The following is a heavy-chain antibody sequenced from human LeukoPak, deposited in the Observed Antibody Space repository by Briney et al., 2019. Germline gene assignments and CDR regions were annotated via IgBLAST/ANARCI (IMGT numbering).Heavy chain of an antibody. Sequence: PSETPSLTCAVFGGAFSGYYWSWVRPPPGKGVGGVGEINHSGSTNYNPSLKSRVTISVDTSKNQFSLKLSSVTAADTAVYYCARGRYYDFWSGYYSYWGQGTLVTVSS. D-gene: IGHD3-3*01. CDR2: INHSGST. CDR1: GGAFSGYY. J-gene: IGHJ4*02. V-gene: IGHV4-34*01. CDR3: ARGRYYDFWSGYYSY.